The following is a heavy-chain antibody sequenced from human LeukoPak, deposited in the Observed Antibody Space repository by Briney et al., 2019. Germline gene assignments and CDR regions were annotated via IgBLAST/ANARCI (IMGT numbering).Heavy chain of an antibody. D-gene: IGHD2-21*02. J-gene: IGHJ5*02. V-gene: IGHV4-39*07. Sequence: SETLSLTCTVSGGSISSSSYYWGWIRQPPGKGLEWIGEINHSGSTNYNPSLKSRVTISVDTSKNQFSLKLSSVTAADTAVYYCARTPPPRPTLAYCGGDCYSGGWFDPWGQGTLVTVSS. CDR3: ARTPPPRPTLAYCGGDCYSGGWFDP. CDR2: INHSGST. CDR1: GGSISSSSYY.